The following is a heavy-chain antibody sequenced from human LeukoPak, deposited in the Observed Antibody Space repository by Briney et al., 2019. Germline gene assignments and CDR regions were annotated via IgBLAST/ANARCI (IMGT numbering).Heavy chain of an antibody. D-gene: IGHD2/OR15-2a*01. CDR2: LSYTGKT. Sequence: SETLSLTCNVSGVSVSTSHWNWIRQRPGKGLEWIGCLSYTGKTDYNPSLKSRVSISLGSSNNHFSLKLTSVTAADTAVYCCSEGYFEPFDHWGQGILVTVSS. J-gene: IGHJ4*02. V-gene: IGHV4-59*02. CDR1: GVSVSTSH. CDR3: SEGYFEPFDH.